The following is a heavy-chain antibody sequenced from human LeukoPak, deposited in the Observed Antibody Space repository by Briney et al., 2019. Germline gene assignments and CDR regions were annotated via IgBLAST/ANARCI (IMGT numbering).Heavy chain of an antibody. Sequence: KPGGSLRLSCAASGFTFSDYYMSWIRQAPGKGLEWVSYISSSGSTIYYADSVKGRFTISRDNAKNSLYLQMNSLRAEDAAVYYCARVFWVSGSPPYFDYWGQGTLVTVSS. CDR3: ARVFWVSGSPPYFDY. V-gene: IGHV3-11*04. CDR1: GFTFSDYY. D-gene: IGHD3-16*01. J-gene: IGHJ4*02. CDR2: ISSSGSTI.